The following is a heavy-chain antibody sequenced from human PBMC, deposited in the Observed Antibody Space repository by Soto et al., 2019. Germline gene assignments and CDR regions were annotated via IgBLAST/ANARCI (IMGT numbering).Heavy chain of an antibody. V-gene: IGHV4-34*01. CDR3: ARGPPYYDILTGYYVAYYYMDV. Sequence: TLSLTCAVYGGSFSGYYWSWIRQPPGKGLEWIGEINHSGSTNYNPSLKSRVTISVDTSKNQFSLKLSSVTAADTAVYYCARGPPYYDILTGYYVAYYYMDVWGKGTTVTVSS. CDR1: GGSFSGYY. CDR2: INHSGST. J-gene: IGHJ6*03. D-gene: IGHD3-9*01.